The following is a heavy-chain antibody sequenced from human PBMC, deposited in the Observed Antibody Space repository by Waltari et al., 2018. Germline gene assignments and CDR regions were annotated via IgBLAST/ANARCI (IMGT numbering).Heavy chain of an antibody. J-gene: IGHJ4*02. CDR3: ARDRQQLELFDY. CDR2: INAGNGTT. CDR1: GYTFTSYA. Sequence: QVQLVQSGAEVKKPGASVKVSCKASGYTFTSYAMHWVRQAPGQRLEWMGWINAGNGTTKYSQKFQGRVTITRDTSASTAYMELSSLRSEDTAVYYCARDRQQLELFDYWGQGTLVTVSS. D-gene: IGHD6-13*01. V-gene: IGHV1-3*01.